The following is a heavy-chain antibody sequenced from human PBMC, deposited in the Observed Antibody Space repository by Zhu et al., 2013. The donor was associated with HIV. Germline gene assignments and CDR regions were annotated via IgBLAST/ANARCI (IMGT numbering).Heavy chain of an antibody. J-gene: IGHJ4*02. CDR3: ARGAGYDSSGYYNDY. D-gene: IGHD3-22*01. CDR1: GYTFYNYG. CDR2: IAPYNGNT. Sequence: QVQLVQSGAEVKKPGASVKVSCKASGYTFYNYGISWVRQAPGQGFEWMGWIAPYNGNTKYAQRLQGRVTMTTDTSTSTAYMELRSLRSDDTAVYYCARGAGYDSSGYYNDYWGQGTLVTVSS. V-gene: IGHV1-18*01.